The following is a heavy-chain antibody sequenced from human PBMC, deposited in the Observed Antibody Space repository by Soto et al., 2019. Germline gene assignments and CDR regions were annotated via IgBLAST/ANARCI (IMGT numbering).Heavy chain of an antibody. V-gene: IGHV1-46*01. CDR2: INPTGGIT. D-gene: IGHD3-3*01. CDR3: ARLYEVHNTLPFWLAYFAY. CDR1: GDTFTGSY. J-gene: IGHJ4*03. Sequence: ASVKVSCKACGDTFTGSYIHWMRQAPGQGLEWMGIINPTGGITNYAQKFQGRVVMTSDTSTSTVYVELSSLTSEDTATYYCARLYEVHNTLPFWLAYFAYWGHGPLLTVS.